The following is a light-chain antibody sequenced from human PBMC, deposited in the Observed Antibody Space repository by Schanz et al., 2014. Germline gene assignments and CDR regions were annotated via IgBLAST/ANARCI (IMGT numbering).Light chain of an antibody. J-gene: IGLJ2*01. CDR3: AAWDKSLHGEF. CDR2: GNS. V-gene: IGLV1-40*01. Sequence: QSVLTQPPSVSGAPGQRVTISCTGSSSNIGAGYDVHWYQQLPGTAPKLLIYGNSNRPSGVPDRFSGSKSGTSASLAITGLQAEDEADYYGAAWDKSLHGEFFGGGTKLTVL. CDR1: SSNIGAGYD.